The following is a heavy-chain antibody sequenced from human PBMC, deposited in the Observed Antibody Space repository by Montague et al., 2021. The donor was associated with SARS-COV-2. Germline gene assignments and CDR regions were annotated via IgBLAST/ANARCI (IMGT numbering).Heavy chain of an antibody. D-gene: IGHD1-20*01. CDR2: IFHSGIT. J-gene: IGHJ5*02. CDR1: GGSISSYY. Sequence: SETLSLTCSVSGGSISSYYWSWIRQSPGKGLEWIGYIFHSGITDYSPSLKSRVTISVDMSKNQFSLQLNSVTAADSAVYYCARTEYNWNDWFDPWGQGTLVTVSS. CDR3: ARTEYNWNDWFDP. V-gene: IGHV4-59*13.